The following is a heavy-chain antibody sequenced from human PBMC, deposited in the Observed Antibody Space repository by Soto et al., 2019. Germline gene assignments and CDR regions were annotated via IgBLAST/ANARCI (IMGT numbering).Heavy chain of an antibody. CDR1: GGSISSYY. V-gene: IGHV4-4*07. Sequence: QVQLQESGPGLVKPSETLSLTCTVSGGSISSYYWSWIRQPAGKGLEWIGRIYTSGSTNYNPSLKSRVTMSVDTSKNQFSMKLSSVTAADTAVYYCARDGDYYGSGNTPFYFDYWGQGTLVTVSS. CDR3: ARDGDYYGSGNTPFYFDY. CDR2: IYTSGST. D-gene: IGHD3-10*01. J-gene: IGHJ4*02.